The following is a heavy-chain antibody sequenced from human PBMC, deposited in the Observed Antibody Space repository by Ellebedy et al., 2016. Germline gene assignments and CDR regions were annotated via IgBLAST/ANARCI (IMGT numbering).Heavy chain of an antibody. CDR2: ISGSGDST. CDR3: AKDDMVRGLIAYYYGMDV. V-gene: IGHV3-23*01. Sequence: GESLKISXAASGFTFSGSAMHWVRQAPGKGLEWLSGISGSGDSTYHADSVKGRFTISRDNSKNTLYLQMNSLRAEDTAVYYCAKDDMVRGLIAYYYGMDVWGQGTTVTVSS. D-gene: IGHD3-10*01. J-gene: IGHJ6*02. CDR1: GFTFSGSA.